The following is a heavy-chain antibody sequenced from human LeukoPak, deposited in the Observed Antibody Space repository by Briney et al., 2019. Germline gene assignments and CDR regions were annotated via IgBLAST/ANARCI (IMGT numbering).Heavy chain of an antibody. CDR2: IYPSDSDT. Sequence: GESLKISCKGSGYSFTSYWIGWVRQMPGKGLEWMGIIYPSDSDTRYNPSFQGQVTFSTDKSINTAYLQWSSLKASDTAMYYCARRLRDDYGSGSLFPRGAFGIWGQGTMVTVSS. D-gene: IGHD3-10*01. J-gene: IGHJ3*02. V-gene: IGHV5-51*01. CDR3: ARRLRDDYGSGSLFPRGAFGI. CDR1: GYSFTSYW.